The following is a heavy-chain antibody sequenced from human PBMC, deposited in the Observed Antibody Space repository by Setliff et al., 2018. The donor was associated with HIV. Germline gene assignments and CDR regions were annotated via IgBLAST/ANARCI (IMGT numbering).Heavy chain of an antibody. Sequence: SETLSLTCTVSGGSISSGSYFWTWIRQPAGKGLEWIGRIYTSGSTNYNPSLKSRVTISVDTSKNQFSLKLSSVTAADTALYYCASGLAVAGYFDYWGQGALVTV. V-gene: IGHV4-61*02. CDR1: GGSISSGSYF. J-gene: IGHJ4*02. CDR2: IYTSGST. CDR3: ASGLAVAGYFDY. D-gene: IGHD6-19*01.